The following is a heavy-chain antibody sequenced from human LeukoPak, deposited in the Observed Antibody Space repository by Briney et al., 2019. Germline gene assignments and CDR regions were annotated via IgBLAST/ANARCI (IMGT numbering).Heavy chain of an antibody. D-gene: IGHD6-19*01. CDR3: ARGPLGVAATYYFDY. Sequence: GGSLRLSCAASGFMFSSYWMSWVRQAPGKGLEWVANIKQDRSEKYYVDSVKGRFTISRDNAKNSLYLQMNSLRAEDTAVYYCARGPLGVAATYYFDYWGQGTLVTVSS. CDR2: IKQDRSEK. V-gene: IGHV3-7*01. J-gene: IGHJ4*02. CDR1: GFMFSSYW.